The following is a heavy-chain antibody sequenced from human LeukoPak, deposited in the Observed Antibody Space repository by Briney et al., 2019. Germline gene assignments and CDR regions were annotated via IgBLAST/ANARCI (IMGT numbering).Heavy chain of an antibody. CDR3: ARVRNSMITFGGVIAGDAFDI. CDR1: GYTLTSYG. Sequence: ASVKVSCKASGYTLTSYGISWVRQAPGQGLEWMGWISAYNGNTNYAQKLQGRVTMTTDTSTSTAYMELRSLRSDDTAVYYCARVRNSMITFGGVIAGDAFDIWGQGTMVTVSS. V-gene: IGHV1-18*01. D-gene: IGHD3-16*02. J-gene: IGHJ3*02. CDR2: ISAYNGNT.